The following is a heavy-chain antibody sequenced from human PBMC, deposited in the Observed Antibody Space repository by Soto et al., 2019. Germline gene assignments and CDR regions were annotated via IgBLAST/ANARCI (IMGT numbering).Heavy chain of an antibody. D-gene: IGHD3-9*01. CDR2: INPNSGGT. Sequence: GASVKVSCKASGYTFTGYYMHWVRQAPGQGLEWMGWINPNSGGTNYAQKFQGRVTMTRDTSISTAYMELSRLRSDDTAVYYCAREVGAYDNGAKEGYGMDVWGQGTTVTVSS. J-gene: IGHJ6*02. V-gene: IGHV1-2*02. CDR3: AREVGAYDNGAKEGYGMDV. CDR1: GYTFTGYY.